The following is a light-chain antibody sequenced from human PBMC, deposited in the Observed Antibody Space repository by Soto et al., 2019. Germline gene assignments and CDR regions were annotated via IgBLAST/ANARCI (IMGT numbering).Light chain of an antibody. J-gene: IGKJ1*01. CDR3: QQYGSSSPWT. CDR2: AAS. Sequence: EVVTTQSPATLSVSPGERATLSCRASHGLRTKLARYPQKPGPAPRLLLYAASTRAPGIPDRFSGSGSGTDFTITISRLEDEDYAVYYCQQYGSSSPWTFGQGTKVDI. V-gene: IGKV3-20*01. CDR1: HGLRTK.